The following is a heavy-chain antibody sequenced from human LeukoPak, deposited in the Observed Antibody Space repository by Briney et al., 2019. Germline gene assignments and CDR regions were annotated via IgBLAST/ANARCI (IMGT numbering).Heavy chain of an antibody. CDR3: ARGGSQFTVVTPF. Sequence: DSVKVSSKASGYTFTSNDMHWVPHAPGQGPERREIINASGGSTSDAEKFRGRVTMTRDTSTRTVYMELSDLRAEDPAVYYCARGGSQFTVVTPFWGQVALVTVSS. CDR2: INASGGST. J-gene: IGHJ4*02. CDR1: GYTFTSND. D-gene: IGHD4-23*01. V-gene: IGHV1-46*03.